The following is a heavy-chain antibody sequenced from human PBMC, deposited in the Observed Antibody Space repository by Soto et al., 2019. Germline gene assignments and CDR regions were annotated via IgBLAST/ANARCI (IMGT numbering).Heavy chain of an antibody. CDR1: GYTFTAYF. D-gene: IGHD6-6*01. CDR2: ITPSGGST. J-gene: IGHJ4*02. V-gene: IGHV1-46*01. CDR3: ARAPFSSSSFFFDY. Sequence: ASVKVSCKASGYTFTAYFMHWVRQAPGHGLEWIGIITPSGGSTNYAQKFQGRVAMTWDTSTSTVYMDLSSLRSDDTAVYYCARAPFSSSSFFFDYWGQGTLVTVSS.